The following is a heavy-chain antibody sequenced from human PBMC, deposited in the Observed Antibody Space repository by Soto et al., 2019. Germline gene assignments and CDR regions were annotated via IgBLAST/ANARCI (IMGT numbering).Heavy chain of an antibody. V-gene: IGHV1-69*01. J-gene: IGHJ4*02. CDR1: GGTFSSYA. CDR2: IIPIFGTA. Sequence: ASVKVSFKASGGTFSSYAISWVRQAPRQGLEWMGGIIPIFGTANYAQKFQGRVTIIADESTSTAYMELSSLRSEDTAVYYCARGRVVGTTLYYFDYWGQGTLVTVSS. CDR3: ARGRVVGTTLYYFDY. D-gene: IGHD1-26*01.